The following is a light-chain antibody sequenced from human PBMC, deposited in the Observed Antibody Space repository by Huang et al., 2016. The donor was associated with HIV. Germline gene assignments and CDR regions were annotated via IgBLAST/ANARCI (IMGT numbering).Light chain of an antibody. CDR3: QQRSNWRT. J-gene: IGKJ5*01. CDR1: QSVSSY. CDR2: DAS. V-gene: IGKV3-11*01. Sequence: EIVLTQSPATLSLSPGERATLSCRASQSVSSYLAWYQQKPGQAPRLLIYDASTRATGIPARVSGRGPGTDFTLTISRLEPEDFAVYYCQQRSNWRTFGQGTRLEIK.